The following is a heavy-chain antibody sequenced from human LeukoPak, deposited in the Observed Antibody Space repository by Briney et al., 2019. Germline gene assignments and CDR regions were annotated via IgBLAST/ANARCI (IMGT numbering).Heavy chain of an antibody. CDR3: ARGMDQQLVIQGGNWFDP. D-gene: IGHD6-13*01. Sequence: GGSLRLSCAASGFTFSSYAMHWVRQAPGKGLEWVAVISYDGSNKYYADSVKGRFTIPRDNSKNTLYLQMNSLRAEDTAVYYCARGMDQQLVIQGGNWFDPWGQGTLVTVSS. V-gene: IGHV3-30-3*01. CDR2: ISYDGSNK. J-gene: IGHJ5*02. CDR1: GFTFSSYA.